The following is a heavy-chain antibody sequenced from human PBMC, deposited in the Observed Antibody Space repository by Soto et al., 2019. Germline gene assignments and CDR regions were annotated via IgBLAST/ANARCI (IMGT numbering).Heavy chain of an antibody. D-gene: IGHD3-10*01. CDR1: GGSISSYY. CDR2: IYYRGST. CDR3: ARSLWFPYYYCYYGMDV. J-gene: IGHJ6*01. Sequence: SETLSLTCTVSGGSISSYYWSWIRQPPGKGLEWIGYIYYRGSTNYNPSLKSRVTISVDTTKNQFSLKLSSVTAADTAVYYCARSLWFPYYYCYYGMDVWGQGTTVTVSS. V-gene: IGHV4-59*01.